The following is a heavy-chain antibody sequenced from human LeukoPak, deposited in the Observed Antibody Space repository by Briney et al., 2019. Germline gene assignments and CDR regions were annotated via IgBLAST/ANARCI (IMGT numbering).Heavy chain of an antibody. CDR1: GFIFSNYG. CDR3: AKALGYFDY. J-gene: IGHJ4*02. CDR2: ISGSGGST. V-gene: IGHV3-23*01. Sequence: GGSLRLSCATSGFIFSNYGMHWVRQAPGKGLEWVSAISGSGGSTYYADSVKGRFTISRDNSKNTLYLQMNSLRAEDTAVYYCAKALGYFDYWGQGTLVTVSS. D-gene: IGHD3-10*01.